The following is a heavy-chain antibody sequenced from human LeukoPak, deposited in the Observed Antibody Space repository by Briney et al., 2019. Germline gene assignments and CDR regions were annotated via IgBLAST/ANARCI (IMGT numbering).Heavy chain of an antibody. CDR3: AKRVGGVNNFDY. D-gene: IGHD3-16*01. V-gene: IGHV3-53*01. CDR1: GFTVSSNY. CDR2: IYSGGST. J-gene: IGHJ4*02. Sequence: GGSLRLSCAASGFTVSSNYMIWVRQAPGKGLEWVSVIYSGGSTYYADSLEGRFTISRDNSNNTLYLQMNSLRAEDTAVYYCAKRVGGVNNFDYWGQGTLVTVSS.